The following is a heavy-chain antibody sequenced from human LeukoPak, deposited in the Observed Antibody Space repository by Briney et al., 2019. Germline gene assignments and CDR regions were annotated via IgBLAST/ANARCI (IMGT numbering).Heavy chain of an antibody. V-gene: IGHV4-39*02. CDR1: SASISSSPYY. CDR3: ARPRLARDAFDI. J-gene: IGHJ3*02. D-gene: IGHD2-21*01. CDR2: ISYSGTT. Sequence: SETLSLTCTVSSASISSSPYYWGWIRQSPGKGLEWIGSISYSGTTYYNPSLKSRVTISVDTSKNHFSLKLSSVTAADTAVYYCARPRLARDAFDIWGQGTMVTVSS.